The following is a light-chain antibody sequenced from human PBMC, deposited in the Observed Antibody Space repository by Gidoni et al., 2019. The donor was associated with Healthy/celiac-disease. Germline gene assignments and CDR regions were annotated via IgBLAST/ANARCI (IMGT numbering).Light chain of an antibody. CDR3: QQYDNLPLT. V-gene: IGKV1-33*01. CDR2: GAS. Sequence: DIQMTQSPSSLSASVGDRVAITCQASQDISNYLNWYQQKLGKAPKLLIYGASNLETGVPSRFSGSGSGTDFTFTISSLQPEDIATYYCQQYDNLPLTFGGGTKVEI. J-gene: IGKJ4*01. CDR1: QDISNY.